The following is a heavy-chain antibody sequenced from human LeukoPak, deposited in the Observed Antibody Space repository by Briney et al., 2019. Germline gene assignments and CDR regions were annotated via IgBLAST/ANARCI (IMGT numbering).Heavy chain of an antibody. Sequence: SETLSLTCTVSGDSFSGYYWSWIRQPPWKGLEWIGYVFYSGRTSSNPSLKSRVTISMDTSKNQFSLKLSSVTAADTAVYYCARGRGDSSSSRTYYYYYMDVWGKGTTVTVSS. J-gene: IGHJ6*03. CDR1: GDSFSGYY. V-gene: IGHV4-59*01. CDR2: VFYSGRT. D-gene: IGHD6-6*01. CDR3: ARGRGDSSSSRTYYYYYMDV.